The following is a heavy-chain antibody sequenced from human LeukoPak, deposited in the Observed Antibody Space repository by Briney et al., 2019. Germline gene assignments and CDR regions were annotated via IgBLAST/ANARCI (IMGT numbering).Heavy chain of an antibody. J-gene: IGHJ1*01. CDR1: GYSFTSYW. Sequence: GESLKISCKGSGYSFTSYWIGWVRQMPGKGLEWMGIIYPGDSDTRYSPSFQGQVTISADKSISTAYLQWSSRKASDTAMYYCARYCGGDCYSGMGYFQHWGQGNLVTVSS. CDR2: IYPGDSDT. D-gene: IGHD2-21*01. CDR3: ARYCGGDCYSGMGYFQH. V-gene: IGHV5-51*01.